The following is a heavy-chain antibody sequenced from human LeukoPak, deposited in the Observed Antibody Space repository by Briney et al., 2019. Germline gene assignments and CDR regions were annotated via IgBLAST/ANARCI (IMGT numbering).Heavy chain of an antibody. CDR3: AKFKGSGSHTNYCMDV. Sequence: GGSLRLSCAASGFTFSNYAMAWVRQAPGKGPEWLSGIFGGGVGTYYADSVKGRFTISRDNSKSALYLLLNSLRAEDTATYYCAKFKGSGSHTNYCMDVWGKGTTVIVSS. J-gene: IGHJ6*03. V-gene: IGHV3-23*01. CDR2: IFGGGVGT. D-gene: IGHD3-10*01. CDR1: GFTFSNYA.